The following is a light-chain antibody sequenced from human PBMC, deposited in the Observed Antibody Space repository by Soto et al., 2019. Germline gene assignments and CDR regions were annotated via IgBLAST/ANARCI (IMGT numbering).Light chain of an antibody. V-gene: IGKV1-5*03. CDR2: KAS. CDR1: QTISSW. Sequence: DIQMTQSPSTLSGSVGDRVTITCRASQTISSWLAWYQHKPGKAPKLLIYKASTLKSGVPTRFSGSGSGTEFTLPISSLQPDDFATYNCKSYKSYSESFGQGTKVE. J-gene: IGKJ1*01. CDR3: KSYKSYSES.